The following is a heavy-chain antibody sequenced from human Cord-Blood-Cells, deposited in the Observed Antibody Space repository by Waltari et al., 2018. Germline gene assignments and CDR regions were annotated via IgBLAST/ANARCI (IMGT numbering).Heavy chain of an antibody. D-gene: IGHD1-1*01. CDR1: GGSFSGYY. Sequence: QVQLQQWGAGLLKPSETLSPTCAVYGGSFSGYYWSWIRQPPGKGLGWIGEINHGGRTNYNPSLKGRVTISVDTSKNQCSLWLSAVTAADTAVYYCARGTSNWNDAFDIWGQGTMVTVSS. CDR3: ARGTSNWNDAFDI. CDR2: INHGGRT. J-gene: IGHJ3*02. V-gene: IGHV4-34*01.